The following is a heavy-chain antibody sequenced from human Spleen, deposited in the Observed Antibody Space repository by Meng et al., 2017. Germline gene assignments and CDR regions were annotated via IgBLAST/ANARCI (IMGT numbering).Heavy chain of an antibody. V-gene: IGHV3-74*01. CDR3: ARDLDYGGQSNFDY. D-gene: IGHD4-23*01. CDR1: GFTFSNAW. CDR2: INSDGSST. J-gene: IGHJ4*02. Sequence: GESLKISCAASGFTFSNAWMTWVRQAPGKGLVWVSRINSDGSSTAYADSVKGRVTISRDNAKNTLYLQMNSLRVEDTSVYYCARDLDYGGQSNFDYWGQGIQVTVSS.